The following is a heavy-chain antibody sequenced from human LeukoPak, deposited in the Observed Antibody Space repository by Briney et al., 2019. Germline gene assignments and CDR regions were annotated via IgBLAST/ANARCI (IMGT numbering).Heavy chain of an antibody. V-gene: IGHV1-46*01. Sequence: ASVKVSCKASGYTFTSYYMHWVRQAPGQGLEWMGIINPSSGSTSYAQKFQGRVTMTRDMSTSTVYMELSSLRSEDTAVYYCSIRGDGYNIDYWGQGPLVTVSS. CDR2: INPSSGST. J-gene: IGHJ4*02. CDR3: SIRGDGYNIDY. D-gene: IGHD5-24*01. CDR1: GYTFTSYY.